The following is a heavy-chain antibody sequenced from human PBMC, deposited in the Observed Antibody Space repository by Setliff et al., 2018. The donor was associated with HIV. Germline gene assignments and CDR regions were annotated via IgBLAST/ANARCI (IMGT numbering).Heavy chain of an antibody. CDR1: GFSFSAYY. D-gene: IGHD1-26*01. V-gene: IGHV3-11*04. Sequence: PGGSLRLSCTASGFSFSAYYMGWVRQSPGKGLEWIAYISSPSTMFYADYVRGRFTISRDNAKNSLYLQMNSLRAEDMAIYYCTRDPVGAVLSYFDYWGQGSLVTVSS. CDR2: ISSPSTM. CDR3: TRDPVGAVLSYFDY. J-gene: IGHJ4*02.